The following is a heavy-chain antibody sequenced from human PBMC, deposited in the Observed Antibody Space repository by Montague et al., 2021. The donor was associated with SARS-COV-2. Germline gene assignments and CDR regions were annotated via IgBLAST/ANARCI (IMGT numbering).Heavy chain of an antibody. CDR2: IHASGGT. J-gene: IGHJ4*02. D-gene: IGHD2-15*01. CDR3: GRGVVAATPVVDY. CDR1: GDSISSFY. V-gene: IGHV4-4*07. Sequence: SETLSLTCTVSGDSISSFYWNWIRQPAGKGLEWIGRIHASGGTNYYPSLKSRVSMSVDSSKNQFSLKLNSVTAADSAVYYCGRGVVAATPVVDYWGRGTLVTVSS.